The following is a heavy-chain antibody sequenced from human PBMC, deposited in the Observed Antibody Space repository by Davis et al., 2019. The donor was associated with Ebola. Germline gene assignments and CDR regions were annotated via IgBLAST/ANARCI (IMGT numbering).Heavy chain of an antibody. CDR3: AREVLRFLEYGMDV. V-gene: IGHV3-48*02. Sequence: GESLKISCAVSGFTFSNYNMNWVRQTPGKGLEWVSHISDDSSSTYYADSVKGRFTISRDNAKNSLYLQLNTLRDEDTAVYYCAREVLRFLEYGMDVWGQGTTVTVSS. J-gene: IGHJ6*02. CDR2: ISDDSSST. D-gene: IGHD3-3*01. CDR1: GFTFSNYN.